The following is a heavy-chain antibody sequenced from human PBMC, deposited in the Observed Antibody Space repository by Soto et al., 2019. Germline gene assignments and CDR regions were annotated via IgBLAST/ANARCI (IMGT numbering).Heavy chain of an antibody. V-gene: IGHV4-34*01. J-gene: IGHJ4*02. Sequence: SETLSLTCAVYGGSFSGYYWSWIRQPPGKGLEWIGYIYHSGSTYYNPSLKSRVTISVDRSKNQFSLKLSSVTAADTAVYYCARGYSGYDFSFDYWGQGTLVTVSS. CDR3: ARGYSGYDFSFDY. CDR1: GGSFSGYY. CDR2: IYHSGST. D-gene: IGHD5-12*01.